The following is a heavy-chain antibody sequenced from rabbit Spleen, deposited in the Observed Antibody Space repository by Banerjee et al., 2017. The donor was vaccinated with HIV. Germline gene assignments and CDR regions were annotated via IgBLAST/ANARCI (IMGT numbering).Heavy chain of an antibody. D-gene: IGHD7-1*01. J-gene: IGHJ4*01. CDR3: ARGAWSTDCMNL. V-gene: IGHV1S40*01. CDR2: IYNGDGST. Sequence: QSLEESGGDLVKPGASLTLTCTPSGFTLSSYYMCWVRQAPGKGLEWIACIYNGDGSTYYASWAKGRFTISKTSSTTVDLKMTSLTAADTATYFCARGAWSTDCMNLWGQGTLVTVS. CDR1: GFTLSSYY.